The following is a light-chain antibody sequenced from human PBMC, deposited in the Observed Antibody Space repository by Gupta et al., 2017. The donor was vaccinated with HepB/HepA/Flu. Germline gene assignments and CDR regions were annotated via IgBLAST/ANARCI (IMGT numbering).Light chain of an antibody. V-gene: IGKV1-39*01. CDR2: GAS. CDR1: QSITTS. CDR3: KKSLRTPFT. J-gene: IGKJ3*01. Sequence: DIQMTQSPSSLSAAVGDRVTITCRASQSITTSLNRYQQKPATAPKRLIYGASSLQSGVPSRLTGRGAGTDFTLNISNLPPEDFAIYYCKKSLRTPFTFGPGTNV.